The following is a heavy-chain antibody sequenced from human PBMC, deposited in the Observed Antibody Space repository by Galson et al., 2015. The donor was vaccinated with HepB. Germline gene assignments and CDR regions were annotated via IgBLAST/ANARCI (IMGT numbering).Heavy chain of an antibody. D-gene: IGHD4-23*01. J-gene: IGHJ5*02. CDR2: IYSGGST. Sequence: SLRLSCAASGFTVSSNYMSWVRQAPGKGLEWVSVIYSGGSTYYADSVKDRFTISRDNSKNTLYLQMNSLRAEDTAVYYCYGGNHVRSGPPWGQGTLVTVPS. V-gene: IGHV3-53*01. CDR1: GFTVSSNY. CDR3: YGGNHVRSGPP.